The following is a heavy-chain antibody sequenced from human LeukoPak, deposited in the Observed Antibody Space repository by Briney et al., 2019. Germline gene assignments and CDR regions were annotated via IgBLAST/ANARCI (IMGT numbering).Heavy chain of an antibody. D-gene: IGHD6-19*01. CDR1: GFTFSTYS. V-gene: IGHV3-23*01. CDR3: AKDVAPDSGWDLDY. J-gene: IGHJ4*02. Sequence: QPGGSLRLSCVASGFTFSTYSMTWVRQAPGKGLEWVSSIYGNGERTFYADSVKGRFTIFRDNSKNTLYLEMLGLRPEDTAVYYCAKDVAPDSGWDLDYWGQGTLVTVSS. CDR2: IYGNGERT.